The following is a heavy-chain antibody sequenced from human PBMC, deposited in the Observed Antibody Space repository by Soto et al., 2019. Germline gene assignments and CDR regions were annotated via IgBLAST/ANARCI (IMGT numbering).Heavy chain of an antibody. CDR1: GGSFSDDY. CDR3: ASYGRGTYYYGYYFHH. Sequence: PSETLSLTCAVYGGSFSDDYWTWIRQPPGKGLEWIGEIHHSGSTNYNPSLKSRVTISLDTSKNQFSLKLSSVTAADAAVYYCASYGRGTYYYGYYFHHWGQGTPVTVSS. V-gene: IGHV4-34*01. CDR2: IHHSGST. J-gene: IGHJ4*02. D-gene: IGHD3-10*01.